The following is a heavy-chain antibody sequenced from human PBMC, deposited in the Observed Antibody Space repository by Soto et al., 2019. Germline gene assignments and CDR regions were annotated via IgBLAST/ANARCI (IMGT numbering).Heavy chain of an antibody. CDR2: IYYSGST. J-gene: IGHJ3*02. Sequence: SETLSLTCTVSGGSISSYYWSWIRQPPGKGLEWIGYIYYSGSTNYNPSLKSRVTISVDTSKNQFSRKLSSVTAADTAVYYCASYDYGGNPDAFDIWGQGTMVTVSS. CDR3: ASYDYGGNPDAFDI. CDR1: GGSISSYY. D-gene: IGHD4-17*01. V-gene: IGHV4-59*08.